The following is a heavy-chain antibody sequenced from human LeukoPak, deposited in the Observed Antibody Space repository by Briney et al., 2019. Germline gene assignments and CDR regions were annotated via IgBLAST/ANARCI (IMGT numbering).Heavy chain of an antibody. CDR3: ARGLLGAVTTFDY. Sequence: GGSLRLSCAAPEFAFSSHWMSWIRQPPGSGLEWVATIKHDGSEKYYGDSVKGRFTLSRDNAHNSLYLQMNSLRAEDTAVYYCARGLLGAVTTFDYWGQGTLVTVSS. V-gene: IGHV3-7*03. J-gene: IGHJ4*02. D-gene: IGHD4-11*01. CDR2: IKHDGSEK. CDR1: EFAFSSHW.